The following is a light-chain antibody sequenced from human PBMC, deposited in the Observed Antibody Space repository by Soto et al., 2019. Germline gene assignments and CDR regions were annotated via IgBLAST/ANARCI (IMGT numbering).Light chain of an antibody. V-gene: IGKV1-5*03. CDR1: QTTSSW. Sequence: DIQMTQSPSTLSGSVGDRVTITCRASQTTSSWLAWYQQKPGKAPKLLIYKASTLKSGVPSRFSGSGSGTEFTLTISSLQPDDFATYYSQHYNSYSEAFGQGTKVDIK. J-gene: IGKJ1*01. CDR2: KAS. CDR3: QHYNSYSEA.